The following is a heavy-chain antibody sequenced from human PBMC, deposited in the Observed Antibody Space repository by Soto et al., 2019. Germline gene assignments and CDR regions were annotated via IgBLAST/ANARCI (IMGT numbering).Heavy chain of an antibody. Sequence: GGSLRLSCAASGFTFSDYWMSWVRQAPGKELEWVANIKHDGSQRFYVDSVKGRFPISRDNAKNWLFLQMSSLRAEDTAVYSCVSEIKGMTAAGTGIFDYWGQGSLVTVGS. V-gene: IGHV3-7*01. CDR3: VSEIKGMTAAGTGIFDY. CDR2: IKHDGSQR. CDR1: GFTFSDYW. J-gene: IGHJ4*02. D-gene: IGHD6-13*01.